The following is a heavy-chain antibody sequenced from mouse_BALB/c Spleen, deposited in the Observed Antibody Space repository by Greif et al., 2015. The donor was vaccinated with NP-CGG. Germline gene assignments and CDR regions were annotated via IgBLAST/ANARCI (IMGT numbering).Heavy chain of an antibody. CDR3: ARRTGPEAMEF. Sequence: QVQLQQSGPELVKPGASVKISCKASGYTFTDYYINWVKQKPGQGLEWIGWIYPGSGNTKYNEKFKGKATLTADTSSSTTDMQLRSLTTEDTAVYFCARRTGPEAMEFWGQGTSVTVAS. CDR1: GYTFTDYY. V-gene: IGHV1-84*02. J-gene: IGHJ4*01. CDR2: IYPGSGNT.